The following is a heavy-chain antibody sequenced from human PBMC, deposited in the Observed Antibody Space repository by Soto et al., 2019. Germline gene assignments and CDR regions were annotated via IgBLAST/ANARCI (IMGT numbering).Heavy chain of an antibody. CDR2: INYRGNT. V-gene: IGHV4-59*01. D-gene: IGHD3-10*01. Sequence: QVQLQESGPGLVKPSETLSLTCTVSGGSISTYYWTWIRQPPGKGLEWIGYINYRGNTNYNPSLKSRLTISIDSSKNQFSLKLNSVPAADTAVYYCARGEVSYVYFFHYWGPGTLVTVSS. CDR1: GGSISTYY. J-gene: IGHJ4*02. CDR3: ARGEVSYVYFFHY.